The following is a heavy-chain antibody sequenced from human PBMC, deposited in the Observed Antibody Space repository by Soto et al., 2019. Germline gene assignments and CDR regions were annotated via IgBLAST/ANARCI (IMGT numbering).Heavy chain of an antibody. Sequence: QVQLVESGGGVVQPGRSLRLSCAASGFTFSSYGMHWVRQAPGKGLEWVAVKWYDGSNKYYADSVKGRFTISRDNSKNTLYLQMNSLRAEDTAVYYCARDGYSSGWSGWFDPWGQGTLVTVSS. CDR3: ARDGYSSGWSGWFDP. CDR1: GFTFSSYG. CDR2: KWYDGSNK. J-gene: IGHJ5*02. V-gene: IGHV3-33*01. D-gene: IGHD6-19*01.